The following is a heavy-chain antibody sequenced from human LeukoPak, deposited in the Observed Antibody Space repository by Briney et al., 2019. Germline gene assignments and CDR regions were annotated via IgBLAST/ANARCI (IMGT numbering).Heavy chain of an antibody. J-gene: IGHJ4*02. D-gene: IGHD6-19*01. CDR1: GFTFSSDG. CDR2: ICYDGSNT. V-gene: IGHV3-33*01. Sequence: GGSLRLSCAASGFTFSSDGMHWVRQGPGKGLEWVSIICYDGSNTSYPDSVTGRLTISRENSKNTLYLQMNSLRAEDTAVYYCARDHIAVAGIDYWGQGTLVTVSS. CDR3: ARDHIAVAGIDY.